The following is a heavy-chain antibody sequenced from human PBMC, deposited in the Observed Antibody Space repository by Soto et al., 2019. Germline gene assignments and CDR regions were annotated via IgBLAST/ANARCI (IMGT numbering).Heavy chain of an antibody. CDR2: IWPDGVKM. CDR3: ARDRGADAPIDF. Sequence: QVQLVESGGGVVQPERSLRLSCVASRFTFSDYGMHWVRQAPGKGLEWVAVIWPDGVKMDYVDSVKGRFTVSRDNSKNTLYLQMNSLRVEDTATYYCARDRGADAPIDFWGQGTLVTVSS. J-gene: IGHJ4*02. V-gene: IGHV3-33*01. CDR1: RFTFSDYG.